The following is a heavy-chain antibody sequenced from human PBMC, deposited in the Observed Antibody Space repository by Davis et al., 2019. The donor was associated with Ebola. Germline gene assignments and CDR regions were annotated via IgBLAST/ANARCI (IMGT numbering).Heavy chain of an antibody. D-gene: IGHD5-24*01. Sequence: GESLKISCAASGFTFSDHYMDWVRQAPGKGLEWVGRTRNKANSYTTEYAASVKGRFTISRDDSKNSLYLQMNSLKTEDTAVYYCARPPREWGQGTLVTVSS. J-gene: IGHJ4*02. CDR2: TRNKANSYTT. CDR1: GFTFSDHY. V-gene: IGHV3-72*01. CDR3: ARPPRE.